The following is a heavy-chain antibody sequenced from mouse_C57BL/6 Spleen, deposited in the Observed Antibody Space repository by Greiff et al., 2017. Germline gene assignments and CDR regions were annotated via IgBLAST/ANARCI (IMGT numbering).Heavy chain of an antibody. D-gene: IGHD2-1*01. V-gene: IGHV7-3*01. CDR1: GFTFTDYY. Sequence: VQLVESGGGLVQPGASLSLSCAASGFTFTDYYMSWVRQPPGTALEWLGFIRNKANGDTTEYSASVKGRFTIARDNSQRILYLQMKALRAEDSATYYSARYYGNHDYWGQGTTLTFSS. J-gene: IGHJ2*01. CDR3: ARYYGNHDY. CDR2: IRNKANGDTT.